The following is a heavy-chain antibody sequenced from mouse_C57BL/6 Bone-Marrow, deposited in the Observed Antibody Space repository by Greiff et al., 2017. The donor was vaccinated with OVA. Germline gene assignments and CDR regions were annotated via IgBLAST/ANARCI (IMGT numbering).Heavy chain of an antibody. CDR1: GYTFTNYW. J-gene: IGHJ4*01. D-gene: IGHD1-1*01. V-gene: IGHV1-63*01. CDR2: IYPGGGYT. CDR3: ARSDYGSSYVGAMDY. Sequence: QVQLKQSGAELVRPGTSVKMSCKASGYTFTNYWIGWAKQRPGHGLEWIGDIYPGGGYTNYNEKFKGKATLTADKSSSTAYMQFSSLTSEDSAIYYCARSDYGSSYVGAMDYWGQGTSVTVSS.